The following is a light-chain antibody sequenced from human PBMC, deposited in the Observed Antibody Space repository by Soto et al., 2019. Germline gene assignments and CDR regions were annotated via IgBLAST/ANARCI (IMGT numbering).Light chain of an antibody. V-gene: IGKV3-20*01. CDR3: QQYGSSPRT. CDR2: GGS. CDR1: QSVTNSR. Sequence: EIVLTQSPGTLSLSPGERATLSCRASQSVTNSRLAWYQQKPGQAPKVLIYGGSNRATGIPGRFSGSGSGTDFTLTISRLEPEDFAVYYCQQYGSSPRTFGQGTKVDIK. J-gene: IGKJ1*01.